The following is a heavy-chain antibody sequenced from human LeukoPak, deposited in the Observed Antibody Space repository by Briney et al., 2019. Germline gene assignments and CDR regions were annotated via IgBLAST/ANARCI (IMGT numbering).Heavy chain of an antibody. V-gene: IGHV1-2*02. CDR3: ARAPGDDYSTVYY. Sequence: ASVKVSCKASGYTFTDYYIHWVRQAPGQGLEWMGWINPNSGDTNYAQKFQGRVTMTRDTSISTAYMELSRLRFDDTAVYYCARAPGDDYSTVYYWGQGTLVTVSS. CDR1: GYTFTDYY. J-gene: IGHJ4*02. CDR2: INPNSGDT. D-gene: IGHD4-11*01.